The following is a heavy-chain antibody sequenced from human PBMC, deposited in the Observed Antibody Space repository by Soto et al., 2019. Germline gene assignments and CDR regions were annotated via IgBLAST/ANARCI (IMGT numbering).Heavy chain of an antibody. V-gene: IGHV4-4*02. Sequence: QVQLQESGPGLVKPSGTLSLTCAVSGDSITSSAWWSCVRQPPGKGLEWIGEIHLGGTTNYNPSLKSRVTISVDKSKNQFYRILNSVTAADTAIYYCARGDNWRLDLWGQGTLVTVSS. CDR3: ARGDNWRLDL. CDR2: IHLGGTT. D-gene: IGHD1-20*01. CDR1: GDSITSSAW. J-gene: IGHJ5*02.